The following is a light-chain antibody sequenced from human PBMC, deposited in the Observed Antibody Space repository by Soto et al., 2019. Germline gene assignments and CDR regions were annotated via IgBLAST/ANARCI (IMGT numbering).Light chain of an antibody. Sequence: EIVLTQSPGTLPLSPGERATLSCSASQSLSSSFLAWYQQNPGQALRLLMYGASNRATGIPERFRGSGSGTEFTLTISRLEPEDCAVYYCQEDGGSPRTLGQGTKVEIK. V-gene: IGKV3-20*01. J-gene: IGKJ1*01. CDR1: QSLSSSF. CDR2: GAS. CDR3: QEDGGSPRT.